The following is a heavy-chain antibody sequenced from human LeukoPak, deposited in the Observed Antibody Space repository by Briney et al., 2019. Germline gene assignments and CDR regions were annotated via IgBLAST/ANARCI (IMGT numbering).Heavy chain of an antibody. CDR3: ARDTTGMDWFDP. D-gene: IGHD4-17*01. V-gene: IGHV4-39*07. Sequence: NPSETLSLTCTVSGGSISSSSYYWGWIRQPPGMGLEWIGSIYYSGSTYYNPSLKSRVTISVDTSKNQFSLKLSSVTAADTAVYYCARDTTGMDWFDPWGQGTLVTVSS. J-gene: IGHJ5*02. CDR2: IYYSGST. CDR1: GGSISSSSYY.